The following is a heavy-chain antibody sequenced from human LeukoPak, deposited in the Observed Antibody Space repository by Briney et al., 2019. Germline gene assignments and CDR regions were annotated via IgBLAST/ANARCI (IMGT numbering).Heavy chain of an antibody. CDR3: AKDLGASYSGSYFDY. CDR2: ISGSGGST. D-gene: IGHD1-26*01. J-gene: IGHJ4*02. CDR1: GFTFSSYA. V-gene: IGHV3-23*01. Sequence: PGGSLRLSCAASGFTFSSYAMSWVRQAPGKGLEWVSAISGSGGSTYYADSVKGRFTISRDNSKNTLYLQMNSLRAEDTAVYYCAKDLGASYSGSYFDYWGQGTLVTVSS.